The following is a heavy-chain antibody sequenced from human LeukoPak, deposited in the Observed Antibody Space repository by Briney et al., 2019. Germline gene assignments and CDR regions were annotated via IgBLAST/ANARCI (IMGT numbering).Heavy chain of an antibody. CDR2: MNPNSGNT. CDR1: GYTFTSYD. J-gene: IGHJ4*02. V-gene: IGHV1-8*03. CDR3: ARGYIVGATSLGY. Sequence: ASVKVSCKASGYTFTSYDINWVRQATGQGLEWMGWMNPNSGNTGYAQKFQGRVTITRNTSISTAYMELSRLRSDDTAVYYCARGYIVGATSLGYWGQGTLVTVSS. D-gene: IGHD1-26*01.